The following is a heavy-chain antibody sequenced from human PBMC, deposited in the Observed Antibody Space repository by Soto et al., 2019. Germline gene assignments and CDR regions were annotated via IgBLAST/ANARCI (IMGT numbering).Heavy chain of an antibody. J-gene: IGHJ6*03. Sequence: QLQLQESGPGLVKPSETLSLTCTVSGGSVSSGRYYWGWIRQPPGKGLEWIGSIYYSGNTYYNPSRKSRVTISVDTSKNQFSLKLSSVTAADTAVYYCARHVGGYYYYMDVWGKGTTVTVSS. D-gene: IGHD2-15*01. CDR1: GGSVSSGRYY. CDR2: IYYSGNT. CDR3: ARHVGGYYYYMDV. V-gene: IGHV4-39*01.